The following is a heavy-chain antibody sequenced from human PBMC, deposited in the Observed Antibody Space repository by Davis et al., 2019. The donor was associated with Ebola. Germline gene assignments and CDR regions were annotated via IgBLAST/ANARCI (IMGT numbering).Heavy chain of an antibody. V-gene: IGHV4-39*07. J-gene: IGHJ5*02. D-gene: IGHD6-6*01. Sequence: MPSETLSLTCTVSGASISSRSYYWGWIRQPPGKGLEWVGSFSYGDNTHYYNPSLKSRVTISMDTSKNQFSLKLNSVTSSDTAVYYCARAARTTVGWFDPWGQGTLVTVSS. CDR1: GASISSRSYY. CDR3: ARAARTTVGWFDP. CDR2: FSYGDNTH.